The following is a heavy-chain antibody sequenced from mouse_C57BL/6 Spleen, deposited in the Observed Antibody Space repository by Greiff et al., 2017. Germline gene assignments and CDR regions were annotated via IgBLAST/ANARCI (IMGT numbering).Heavy chain of an antibody. Sequence: VQLQQSGAELVRPGASVKLSCTASGFNIKDDYMHWVKPRPEQGLEWIGWIDPENGDTEYASKFQGKATITADTSSNTAYLQLSSLTSEDTAVYYCTTAGTTVVATGDAMDYWGQGTSVTVSS. CDR2: IDPENGDT. CDR1: GFNIKDDY. CDR3: TTAGTTVVATGDAMDY. V-gene: IGHV14-4*01. D-gene: IGHD1-1*01. J-gene: IGHJ4*01.